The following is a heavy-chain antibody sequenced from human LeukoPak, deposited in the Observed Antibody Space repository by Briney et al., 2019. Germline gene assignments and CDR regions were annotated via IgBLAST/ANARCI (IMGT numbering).Heavy chain of an antibody. CDR1: GGSISSGGYY. V-gene: IGHV4-31*03. D-gene: IGHD4-17*01. CDR2: IYYSGST. J-gene: IGHJ4*02. CDR3: ARDRGYGDYFFDY. Sequence: SETLSLTCTVSGGSISSGGYYWSWIRQHPGKGLEWIGYIYYSGSTYYNPALKSRVTISVDTSKNQFSLKLSSVTAADTAVYYCARDRGYGDYFFDYWGQGTLVTVSS.